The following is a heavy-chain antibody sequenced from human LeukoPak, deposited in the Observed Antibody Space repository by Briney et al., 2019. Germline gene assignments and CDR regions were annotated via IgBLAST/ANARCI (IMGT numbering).Heavy chain of an antibody. V-gene: IGHV3-7*01. CDR3: ARDRPVVPSLYFDWLLPFDY. J-gene: IGHJ4*02. CDR1: GFTFSSYW. D-gene: IGHD3-9*01. Sequence: GGSLRLSCAASGFTFSSYWMGWVRQAPGKGLEWVANIKQDGSEKYYVDSVKGRFTISRDNAKNSLYLQMNSLRAEDTAVYYCARDRPVVPSLYFDWLLPFDYWGQGTLVTVSS. CDR2: IKQDGSEK.